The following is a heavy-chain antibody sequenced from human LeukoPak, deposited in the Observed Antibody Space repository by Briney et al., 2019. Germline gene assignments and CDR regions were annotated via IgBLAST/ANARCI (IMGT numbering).Heavy chain of an antibody. CDR1: GASIGSYF. CDR2: IYYGGGT. Sequence: PSETLSPTCTVSGASIGSYFWSWIRQPPGKGPEWIGYIYYGGGTKYNPSFESRITISVDTSKNRISLNLTSVTASDTAIYYCARERGDYDSDNWFDSWGQGTLVTVSS. D-gene: IGHD4-17*01. V-gene: IGHV4-59*01. CDR3: ARERGDYDSDNWFDS. J-gene: IGHJ5*01.